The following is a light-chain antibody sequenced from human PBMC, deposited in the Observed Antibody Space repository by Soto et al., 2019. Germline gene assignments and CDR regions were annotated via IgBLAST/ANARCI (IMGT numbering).Light chain of an antibody. V-gene: IGLV1-51*01. J-gene: IGLJ1*01. CDR3: GTWDSSLSVYV. CDR1: ISNIGNNY. CDR2: DNN. Sequence: QSVLTQPPSVSAAPGQRVTISCSGSISNIGNNYVSWYQHLPGKAPELLIYDNNQRPSGIPDRFSDSKSGTSATLGITGLQTGDEADYYCGTWDSSLSVYVFGTGTKLTVL.